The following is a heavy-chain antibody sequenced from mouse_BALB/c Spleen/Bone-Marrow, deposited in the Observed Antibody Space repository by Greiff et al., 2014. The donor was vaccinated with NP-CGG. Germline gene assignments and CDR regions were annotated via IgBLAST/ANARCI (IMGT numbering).Heavy chain of an antibody. CDR1: GYSITSDYA. CDR3: ARSADWYFDV. CDR2: ISYSGST. J-gene: IGHJ1*01. Sequence: EVQLQQSGPGLVKPSQSLSLTCTVTGYSITSDYAWNWIRQFPGNKLEWMGYISYSGSTSYNPSLKSRISITRDTSKTQFFLQXXXVTTEDTATYYCARSADWYFDVWGAGTTVTDAS. V-gene: IGHV3-2*02.